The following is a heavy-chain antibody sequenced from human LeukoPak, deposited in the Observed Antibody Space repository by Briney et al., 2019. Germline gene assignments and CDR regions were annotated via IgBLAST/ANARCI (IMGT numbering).Heavy chain of an antibody. D-gene: IGHD5-12*01. CDR1: GGSFSGYY. J-gene: IGHJ3*02. V-gene: IGHV4-34*01. Sequence: SETLSLTCAVYGGSFSGYYWSWIRQPPGKGLEWIGEINHSGSTNYNPSLKSRVTLSVDTSKNQFSLKLSSVTAADTAVYYCARGGYDYGDAFDIWGQGTMVTVSS. CDR2: INHSGST. CDR3: ARGGYDYGDAFDI.